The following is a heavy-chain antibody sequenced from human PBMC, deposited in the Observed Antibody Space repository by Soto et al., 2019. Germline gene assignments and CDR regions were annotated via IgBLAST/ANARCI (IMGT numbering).Heavy chain of an antibody. J-gene: IGHJ4*02. CDR1: GDTFTTSA. Sequence: GASVKVSCKASGDTFTTSAIGWVRQAPGQGLEWMGGIIPVFGTTNYAQKFQGRVTMTRDTSTSTVYMELSSLRSEDTAVYYCARVLDGDPEFSFDYWGQGTLVTVSS. CDR2: IIPVFGTT. V-gene: IGHV1-69*05. CDR3: ARVLDGDPEFSFDY. D-gene: IGHD4-17*01.